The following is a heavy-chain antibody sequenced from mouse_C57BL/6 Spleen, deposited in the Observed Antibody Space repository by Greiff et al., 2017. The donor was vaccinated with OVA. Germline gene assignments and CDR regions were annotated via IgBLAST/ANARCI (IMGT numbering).Heavy chain of an antibody. CDR1: GYTFTSYW. J-gene: IGHJ4*01. CDR3: ARKGVYYGNSYYAMDY. V-gene: IGHV1-52*01. CDR2: IDPSDSET. Sequence: VQLKEPGAELVRPGSSVKLSCKASGYTFTSYWMHWVKQRPIQGLEWIGNIDPSDSETHYNQKFKDKATLTVDKSSSTAYMQLSSLTSEDSAVYYCARKGVYYGNSYYAMDYWGQGTSVTVSS. D-gene: IGHD2-1*01.